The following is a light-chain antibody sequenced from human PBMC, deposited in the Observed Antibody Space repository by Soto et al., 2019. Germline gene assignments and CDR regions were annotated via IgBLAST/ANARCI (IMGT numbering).Light chain of an antibody. V-gene: IGKV2-30*01. CDR3: QQYYSSPLT. CDR2: KVS. J-gene: IGKJ4*01. CDR1: QSLVYSDGNTY. Sequence: DVVMTQSPLSLPVTLGQPASISCRSSQSLVYSDGNTYLNWFQQRPGQSPRRLIYKVSNRDSGVPDRFSGSGSGTDFTLTISSLQAEDVAAYYCQQYYSSPLTFGGGTKVDIK.